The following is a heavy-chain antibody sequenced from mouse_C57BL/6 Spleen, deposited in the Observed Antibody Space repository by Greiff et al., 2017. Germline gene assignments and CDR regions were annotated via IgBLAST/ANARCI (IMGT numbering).Heavy chain of an antibody. CDR3: ARTIVTPSNYYAMDY. D-gene: IGHD2-5*01. Sequence: EVKLVESGGGLVKPGGSLKLSCAASGFTFSDYGMHWVRQAPEKGLEWVAYISRGSSTISYADTVKGRFTISRDNATNTLFLKMTSLRSEDTAMYYCARTIVTPSNYYAMDYWGQGTSVTVSS. CDR1: GFTFSDYG. J-gene: IGHJ4*01. CDR2: ISRGSSTI. V-gene: IGHV5-17*01.